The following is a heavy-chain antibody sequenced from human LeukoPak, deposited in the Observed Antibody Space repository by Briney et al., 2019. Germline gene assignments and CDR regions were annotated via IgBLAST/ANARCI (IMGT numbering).Heavy chain of an antibody. CDR2: IYTSGST. CDR1: GGSISSYY. Sequence: SEILSLTCTVSGGSISSYYWSWIRQPAGKGLEWIGRIYTSGSTNYNPSLKSRVTMSVDTSKNQFSLKLSSVTAADTAVYYCARGKYCSSTSCSKYYFDYWGQGTLVTVSS. D-gene: IGHD2-2*01. CDR3: ARGKYCSSTSCSKYYFDY. J-gene: IGHJ4*02. V-gene: IGHV4-4*07.